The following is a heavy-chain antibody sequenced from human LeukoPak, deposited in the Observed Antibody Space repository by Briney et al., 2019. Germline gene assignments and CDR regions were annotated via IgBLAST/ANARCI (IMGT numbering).Heavy chain of an antibody. Sequence: GGSLRLSCGASGFPFSSYWMSWVRQAPGKGLEWVANIKQDGSEKYYVDSVKGRFTISRDNAKNSLYLQMNSLRAEDTAVYYCARGLVSSPVDAFDIWGQGTMVTVSS. CDR3: ARGLVSSPVDAFDI. D-gene: IGHD2-21*01. CDR1: GFPFSSYW. V-gene: IGHV3-7*01. J-gene: IGHJ3*02. CDR2: IKQDGSEK.